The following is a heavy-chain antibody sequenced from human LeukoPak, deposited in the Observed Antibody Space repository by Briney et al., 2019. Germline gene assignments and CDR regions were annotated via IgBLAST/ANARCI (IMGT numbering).Heavy chain of an antibody. CDR2: IYYSGST. D-gene: IGHD2-2*01. V-gene: IGHV4-39*07. J-gene: IGHJ6*02. CDR3: ASTHCASPSCYSYYYSGLDV. Sequence: SRSETLSLTCTVSGGSISSSSYYWGWIRQPPGKGLEWIGSIYYSGSTYYNPSLMSRVSISIDTSENQFSLKLSSVTAADTAVYYCASTHCASPSCYSYYYSGLDVWGQGTTVIVSS. CDR1: GGSISSSSYY.